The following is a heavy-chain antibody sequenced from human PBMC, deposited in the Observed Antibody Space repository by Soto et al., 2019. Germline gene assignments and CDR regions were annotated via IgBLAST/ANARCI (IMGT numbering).Heavy chain of an antibody. V-gene: IGHV1-69*04. J-gene: IGHJ6*03. Sequence: SVKVSCKASGYTFTSYGISWVRQAPGQGLEWMGRIIPILGIANYAQKFQGRVTITADKSASTAYMELSSLRSEDTAVYYCARGRGSGYGHYYYMDVWGKGTTVTVSS. D-gene: IGHD5-12*01. CDR1: GYTFTSYG. CDR2: IIPILGIA. CDR3: ARGRGSGYGHYYYMDV.